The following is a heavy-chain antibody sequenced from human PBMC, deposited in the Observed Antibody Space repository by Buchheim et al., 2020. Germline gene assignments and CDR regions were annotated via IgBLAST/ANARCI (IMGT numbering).Heavy chain of an antibody. J-gene: IGHJ6*02. Sequence: EVQLVESGGGLVQPGGSLRLSCAASGFTFSSYDMHWVRQATGKGLEWVSAIGTAGDTYYPGSVKGRFTISRENAKNSLYLQMNSLRAGDTAVYYCVRAYYGSGSPRVYYGMDVWGQGTT. CDR1: GFTFSSYD. CDR2: IGTAGDT. D-gene: IGHD3-10*01. V-gene: IGHV3-13*01. CDR3: VRAYYGSGSPRVYYGMDV.